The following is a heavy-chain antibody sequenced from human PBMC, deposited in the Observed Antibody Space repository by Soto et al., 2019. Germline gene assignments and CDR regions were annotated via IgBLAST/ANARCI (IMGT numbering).Heavy chain of an antibody. D-gene: IGHD3-10*01. J-gene: IGHJ4*02. CDR1: GGSISSYY. Sequence: SETLSLTCTVSGGSISSYYWSWIRQPPGKGLEWIGYIYYSGSTNYNPSLKSRVTISVDTSKNQFSLKLSSVTAADTAVYYCASFICGSGSYHDYWGQGTLVTVSS. CDR3: ASFICGSGSYHDY. V-gene: IGHV4-59*01. CDR2: IYYSGST.